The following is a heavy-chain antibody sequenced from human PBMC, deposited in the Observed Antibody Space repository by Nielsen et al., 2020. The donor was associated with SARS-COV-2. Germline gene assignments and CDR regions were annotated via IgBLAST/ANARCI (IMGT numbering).Heavy chain of an antibody. CDR3: ARDPRVRYFDWIYFDY. D-gene: IGHD3-9*01. Sequence: GGSLRLSCAASGFAFSNDWMTWVRQAPGKGLEWVANIKEDGSVQHYVDSVRGRFTISRDNAKNSLYLQMNSLRAEDTAVYYCARDPRVRYFDWIYFDYWGQGTLVTVSS. CDR2: IKEDGSVQ. CDR1: GFAFSNDW. V-gene: IGHV3-7*05. J-gene: IGHJ4*02.